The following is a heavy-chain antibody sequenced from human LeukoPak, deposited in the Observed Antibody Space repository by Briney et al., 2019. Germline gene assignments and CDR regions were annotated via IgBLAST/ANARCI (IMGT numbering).Heavy chain of an antibody. J-gene: IGHJ4*02. V-gene: IGHV4-59*01. D-gene: IGHD3-10*01. CDR3: ARGYGWSSYNNFNH. Sequence: SETLSLTCTVSGDSMRGYYWSWIRQPPGKGLGWIGDIHYSGTTDYNPSLKSRVTISVDTSKNQFSLKLNSMTSADTAVYYCARGYGWSSYNNFNHWGQGILVTVSS. CDR1: GDSMRGYY. CDR2: IHYSGTT.